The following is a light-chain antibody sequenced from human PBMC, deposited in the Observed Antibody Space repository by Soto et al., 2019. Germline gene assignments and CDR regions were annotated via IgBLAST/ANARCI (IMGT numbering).Light chain of an antibody. J-gene: IGKJ5*01. CDR1: QDLDKY. CDR3: QQYYDLPIT. Sequence: DIQMTQSPSSLSASVGDRVTITCQASQDLDKYLNWYQQKPGKAPKLLIDDVTNLETGVPSRFSGSGSCTHFTFTIASLQPEDILTYYCQQYYDLPITFGQGTRLEIK. V-gene: IGKV1-33*01. CDR2: DVT.